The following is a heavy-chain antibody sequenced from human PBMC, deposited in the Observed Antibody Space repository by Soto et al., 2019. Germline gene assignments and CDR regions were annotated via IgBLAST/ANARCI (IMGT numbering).Heavy chain of an antibody. J-gene: IGHJ6*02. Sequence: GGSLRLSCAASGFTFTRSAMSWVLQAPGKGLQWVSSISDSGGSTYYAASVKGRFTISRDNSKNTVFLQMNSLRAEDTAVYYCAKDQAGSPLYYGIDVWGQGTTVTVS. CDR3: AKDQAGSPLYYGIDV. CDR2: ISDSGGST. D-gene: IGHD6-25*01. V-gene: IGHV3-23*01. CDR1: GFTFTRSA.